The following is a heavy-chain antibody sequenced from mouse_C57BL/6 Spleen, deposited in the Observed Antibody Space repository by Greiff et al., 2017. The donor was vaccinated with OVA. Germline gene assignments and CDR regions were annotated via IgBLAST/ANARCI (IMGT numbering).Heavy chain of an antibody. CDR1: GFTFSDYG. CDR2: ISSGSSTI. J-gene: IGHJ2*01. D-gene: IGHD1-1*01. Sequence: EVQRVESGGGLVKPGGSLKLSCAASGFTFSDYGMHWVRQAPEKGLEWVAYISSGSSTIYYADTVKGRFTISRDNAKNTLFLQMTSLRSEDTAMYYCARSGITTVVYFDYWGQGTTLTVSS. V-gene: IGHV5-17*01. CDR3: ARSGITTVVYFDY.